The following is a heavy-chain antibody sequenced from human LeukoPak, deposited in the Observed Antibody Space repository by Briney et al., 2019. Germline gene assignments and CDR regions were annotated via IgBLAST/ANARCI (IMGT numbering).Heavy chain of an antibody. D-gene: IGHD3-3*01. CDR3: ARGPFTIFIGMDV. CDR2: IYYGGST. Sequence: PSETLSLTCTVSGGSISSYYWSWIRQPPGKGLEWIGYIYYGGSTNYNPSLKSRVTISVDTSKNQFSLKLSSVTAADTAVYYCARGPFTIFIGMDVWGQGTTVTVSS. V-gene: IGHV4-59*01. CDR1: GGSISSYY. J-gene: IGHJ6*02.